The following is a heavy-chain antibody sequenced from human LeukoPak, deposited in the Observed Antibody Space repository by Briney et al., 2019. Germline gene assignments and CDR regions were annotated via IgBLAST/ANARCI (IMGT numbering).Heavy chain of an antibody. CDR1: GGSISSGDYY. J-gene: IGHJ5*02. CDR2: ISSSGSTI. V-gene: IGHV3-11*01. CDR3: ARGRVVVPAPFDP. D-gene: IGHD2-2*01. Sequence: LSLTCTVSGGSISSGDYYWSWIRQAPGKGLEWVSYISSSGSTIYYADSVKGRFTISRDNAKNSLYLQMNSLRAEDTAVYYCARGRVVVPAPFDPWGQGTLVTVSS.